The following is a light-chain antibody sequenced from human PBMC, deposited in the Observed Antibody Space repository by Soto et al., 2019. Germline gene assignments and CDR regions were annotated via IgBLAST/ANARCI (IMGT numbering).Light chain of an antibody. Sequence: QLVLTQSPSASASLGASVKLTCTLSSGHSSYAIAWHQQQPEKGPRYLMKLNSDGSHSKGDRIPDRFSGSSSGAERYLTISSLQSEDEADYYCQTWGTGIHVFGGGTKLTVL. CDR1: SGHSSYA. J-gene: IGLJ3*02. CDR2: LNSDGSH. CDR3: QTWGTGIHV. V-gene: IGLV4-69*01.